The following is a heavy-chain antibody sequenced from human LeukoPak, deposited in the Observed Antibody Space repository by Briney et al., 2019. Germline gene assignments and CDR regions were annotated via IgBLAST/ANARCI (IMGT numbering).Heavy chain of an antibody. V-gene: IGHV3-7*01. CDR1: GFTISSYW. CDR2: IKPDGSEE. Sequence: GGSLRLSCAASGFTISSYWMTWVRQAPGKGLEWVANIKPDGSEEYYVDSVKGRFTISRDNAKNSLYLQLKSLRAEDTAVYYCASQPSVADLDYWGQGTLVTVSS. D-gene: IGHD6-6*01. J-gene: IGHJ4*02. CDR3: ASQPSVADLDY.